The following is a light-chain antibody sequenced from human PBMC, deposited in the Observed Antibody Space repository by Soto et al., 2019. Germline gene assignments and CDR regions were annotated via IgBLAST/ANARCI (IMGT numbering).Light chain of an antibody. CDR3: TSFTTNSIWV. V-gene: IGLV2-14*01. CDR1: SNDVGGYNY. Sequence: QSALTQPASVSGSPGQSITISCSGTSNDVGGYNYVSWYQQHPGKAPNLMIYAVSNRPSGVSSRFSGSKSGNTASLTISGLRAEDEADYYCTSFTTNSIWVFGGGTKVTVL. CDR2: AVS. J-gene: IGLJ3*02.